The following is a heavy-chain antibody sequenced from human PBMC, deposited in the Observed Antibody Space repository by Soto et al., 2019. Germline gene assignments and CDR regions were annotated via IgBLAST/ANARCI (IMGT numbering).Heavy chain of an antibody. CDR3: ARGVVVVPVQTSNYYYYMDV. CDR2: ISSNGGST. V-gene: IGHV3-64*01. D-gene: IGHD2-2*01. J-gene: IGHJ6*03. CDR1: GFTFSSYA. Sequence: GGSLRLSCAASGFTFSSYAMHWVRQAPGKGLEYVSAISSNGGSTYYANSVKGRFTISRDNSKNTLYLQMGSLRAEDMAVYYCARGVVVVPVQTSNYYYYMDVWGKGTTVTVSS.